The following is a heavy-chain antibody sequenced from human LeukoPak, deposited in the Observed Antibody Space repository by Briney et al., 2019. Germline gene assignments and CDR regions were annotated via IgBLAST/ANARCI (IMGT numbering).Heavy chain of an antibody. D-gene: IGHD4-23*01. Sequence: SETLSLTCTVSGGSISSHYWGWIRQPPGKGLEWIGSIYYSGSTYYNPSLKSRVTISVDTSKNQFSLKLSSVTAADTAVYYCARLGVVTPWYWGQGTLVTVSS. J-gene: IGHJ4*02. CDR3: ARLGVVTPWY. V-gene: IGHV4-39*01. CDR2: IYYSGST. CDR1: GGSISSHY.